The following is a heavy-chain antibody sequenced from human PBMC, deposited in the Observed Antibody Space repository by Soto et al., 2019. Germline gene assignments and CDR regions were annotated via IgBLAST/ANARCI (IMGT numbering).Heavy chain of an antibody. J-gene: IGHJ4*02. Sequence: EVKLVESGGGLVKPGGSLTISCTASGLTLSDAWISWVRQTPGKGLEWVGRIRSKIYGGTTNYAAPVKGRLTVSRDDAKPTVELAVNCLKTEDTGVYFCSVTSCGVYGGYWGQGTLVTVSS. D-gene: IGHD2-21*01. CDR2: IRSKIYGGTT. CDR1: GLTLSDAW. CDR3: SVTSCGVYGGY. V-gene: IGHV3-15*01.